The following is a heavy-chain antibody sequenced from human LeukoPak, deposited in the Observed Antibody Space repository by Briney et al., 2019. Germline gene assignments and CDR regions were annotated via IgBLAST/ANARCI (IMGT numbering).Heavy chain of an antibody. CDR2: IYPGDSDT. CDR3: ARNQVSSASSSIDV. D-gene: IGHD2-2*01. Sequence: GESLKISCKGSGYSFNNYWLGWVRQMPGKGLEWMGIIYPGDSDTRYSPSFQGQVTISADKSISTAYLQLSSLKASDSAMYYCARNQVSSASSSIDVWGKGTSVTVFS. J-gene: IGHJ6*03. CDR1: GYSFNNYW. V-gene: IGHV5-51*01.